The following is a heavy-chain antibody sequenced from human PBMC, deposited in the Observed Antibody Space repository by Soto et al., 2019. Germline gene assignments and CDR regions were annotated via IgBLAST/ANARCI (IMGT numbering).Heavy chain of an antibody. V-gene: IGHV4-59*08. D-gene: IGHD5-12*01. CDR2: IYYSGST. Sequence: ETLSLTCTVSGGSISSYYWSWIRQPPGKGLEWIGYIYYSGSTNYNPSLKSRVTIPVDTSKNQFSLKLSSVTAADTAVYYCARHDIVATSTSGWFDPWGQGTLVTVSS. CDR1: GGSISSYY. CDR3: ARHDIVATSTSGWFDP. J-gene: IGHJ5*02.